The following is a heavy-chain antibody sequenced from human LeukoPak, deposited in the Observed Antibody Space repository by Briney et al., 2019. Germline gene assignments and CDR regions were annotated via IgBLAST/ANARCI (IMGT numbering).Heavy chain of an antibody. V-gene: IGHV4-4*07. CDR1: GGSISSYY. CDR3: ARAPYDFWSGPTYYFDY. CDR2: IYASGST. J-gene: IGHJ4*02. Sequence: SETLSLTCTVSGGSISSYYWSWIRQPAGKGLEWIGRIYASGSTNYNPSLKSRVTMSVDTSKNQFSLKLSSATAADTAVYYCARAPYDFWSGPTYYFDYWGQGTLVTVSS. D-gene: IGHD3-3*01.